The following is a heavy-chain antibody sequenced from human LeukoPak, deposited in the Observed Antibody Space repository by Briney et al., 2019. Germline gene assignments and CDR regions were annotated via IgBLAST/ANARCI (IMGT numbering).Heavy chain of an antibody. Sequence: GGSLRLSCAASGFTFSDYWMNWVRQAPGKGLEWVSYISSSGSMIYYADSVKGRFTMSRDNAKNSLYLQMNSLRAEDTAVYYCAREGLGSYSDAFDIWGQGTMVTVSS. CDR3: AREGLGSYSDAFDI. CDR1: GFTFSDYW. D-gene: IGHD1-26*01. J-gene: IGHJ3*02. V-gene: IGHV3-48*04. CDR2: ISSSGSMI.